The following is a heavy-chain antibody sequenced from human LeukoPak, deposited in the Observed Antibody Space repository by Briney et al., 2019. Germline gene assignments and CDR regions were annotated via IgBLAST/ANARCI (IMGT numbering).Heavy chain of an antibody. CDR1: GGSISSSSYY. CDR2: IYYSGST. J-gene: IGHJ4*02. D-gene: IGHD3-16*01. CDR3: ATFLGDSRSFHY. V-gene: IGHV4-39*01. Sequence: SETLSLTCTVSGGSISSSSYYWGWIRQPPGKGLEWIGSIYYSGSTYYNPSLKSRVTISVDTSKNQFSLKLSSVTAADTAVYYCATFLGDSRSFHYWGQGTLVTVSS.